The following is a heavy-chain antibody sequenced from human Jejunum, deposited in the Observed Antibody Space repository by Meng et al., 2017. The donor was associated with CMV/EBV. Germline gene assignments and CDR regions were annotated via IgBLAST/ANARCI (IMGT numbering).Heavy chain of an antibody. CDR1: GGSVSSGGYY. CDR2: IYFSGST. J-gene: IGHJ4*02. CDR3: ARVSSGWDYFDY. V-gene: IGHV4-31*03. Sequence: QSQLRRWSPDLGTPSTNLPLTCTFSGGSVSSGGYYWTLIRQHPGKGLEWFRHIYFSGSTFYNPSLKRRVIISIDTSKNQFSLNLRSVTAADTAVYYCARVSSGWDYFDYWGQGTLVTVSS. D-gene: IGHD6-19*01.